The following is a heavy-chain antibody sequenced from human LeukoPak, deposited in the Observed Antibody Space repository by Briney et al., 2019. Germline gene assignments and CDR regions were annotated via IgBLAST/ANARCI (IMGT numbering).Heavy chain of an antibody. J-gene: IGHJ4*02. CDR3: AKPRGDCGGDCYSPY. D-gene: IGHD2-21*02. CDR2: VRDSGSDT. CDR1: GFTFSTYA. V-gene: IGHV3-23*01. Sequence: GGSLRLSCAASGFTFSTYAMSWVRQAPGKGLEWVSAVRDSGSDTYYADSVKGRFTISRDNSKNTLYLQMNSLRAEDTAVYYCAKPRGDCGGDCYSPYWGQGTLVTVSS.